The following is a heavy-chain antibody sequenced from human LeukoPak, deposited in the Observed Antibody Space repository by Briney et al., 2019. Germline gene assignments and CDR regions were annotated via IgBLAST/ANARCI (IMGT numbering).Heavy chain of an antibody. CDR1: GGSISSHY. CDR2: IYYSGST. D-gene: IGHD2-15*01. CDR3: ARESGPYCSGGSCYSYFDY. Sequence: PLETLSLTCTVSGGSISSHYWSWIRQPPGKGLEWIGYIYYSGSTNYNPSLKSGVTISVDTSKNQFSLKLSSVTAADTAVYYCARESGPYCSGGSCYSYFDYWGQGTLVTVSS. V-gene: IGHV4-59*11. J-gene: IGHJ4*02.